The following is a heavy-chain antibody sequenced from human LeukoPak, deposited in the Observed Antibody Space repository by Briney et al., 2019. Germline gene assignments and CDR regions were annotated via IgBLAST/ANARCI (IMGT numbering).Heavy chain of an antibody. CDR2: IQNTGGT. V-gene: IGHV4-59*01. Sequence: SETLSLTCTVSSASISSYYWGWIRQPPGKGLEWIVEIQNTGGTNYNPSLKSRVSISKDTSTNQFSLKVRSVTAADTAVYYCAKHGSGWSFDYWGQGTLVTVSS. J-gene: IGHJ4*02. CDR1: SASISSYY. D-gene: IGHD6-19*01. CDR3: AKHGSGWSFDY.